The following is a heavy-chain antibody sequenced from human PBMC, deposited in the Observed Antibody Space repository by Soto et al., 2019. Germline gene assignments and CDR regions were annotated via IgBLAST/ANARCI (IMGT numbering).Heavy chain of an antibody. CDR2: INTDGSTT. CDR1: EFTFNNYW. V-gene: IGHV3-74*01. CDR3: ARGIYLKYGLDV. Sequence: EVQLVESGGGLVQPGGSLRLSCAASEFTFNNYWMHWVRQVPGKGLEWVSRINTDGSTTNYADSVMGRFTISSDNADNTVYLPMNSLRAEDTAVYYCARGIYLKYGLDVWGQGATVTVSS. J-gene: IGHJ6*02. D-gene: IGHD3-16*02.